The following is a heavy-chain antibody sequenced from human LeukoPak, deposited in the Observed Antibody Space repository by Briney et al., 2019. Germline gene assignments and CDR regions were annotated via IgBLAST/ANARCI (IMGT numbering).Heavy chain of an antibody. CDR2: ISYDGSNK. Sequence: PGGSLRLSWAAAGFTFSSYAMHWVRQAPGKGLEWVAVISYDGSNKYYADSVKGRFTISRDNSKNTLYLQMNSLRAEDTAVYYCASLGWFGELLGPLFDYWGQGTLVTVSS. CDR3: ASLGWFGELLGPLFDY. D-gene: IGHD3-10*01. J-gene: IGHJ4*02. CDR1: GFTFSSYA. V-gene: IGHV3-30-3*01.